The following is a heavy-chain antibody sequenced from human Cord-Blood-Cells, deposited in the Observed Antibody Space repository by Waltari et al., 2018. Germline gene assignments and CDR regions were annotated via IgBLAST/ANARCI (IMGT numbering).Heavy chain of an antibody. CDR1: GYTLTELS. CDR2: FDPEDGET. V-gene: IGHV1-24*01. J-gene: IGHJ6*03. Sequence: QVQLVQSGAEVKKPGASVKVSCKVSGYTLTELSMHWVRQAPGKGLEWMGGFDPEDGETIDAQKSQGRVTMTEDTSTDTSYMGLSSLRSEDTAVYYCATELLWFGESYYYYYMDVWGKGTTVTVSS. CDR3: ATELLWFGESYYYYYMDV. D-gene: IGHD3-10*01.